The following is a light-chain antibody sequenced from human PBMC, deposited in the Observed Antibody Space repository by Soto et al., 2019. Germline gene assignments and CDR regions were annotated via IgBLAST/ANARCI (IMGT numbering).Light chain of an antibody. V-gene: IGKV1-39*01. CDR2: AAS. CDR3: QQSYSLTYT. CDR1: QSIDNF. J-gene: IGKJ2*01. Sequence: DIQMTQSPSSLSASVGDRVTITCRPSQSIDNFLNWYQQKPGKAPNLLIYAASSLQSGVSSRFSGRGSGTDFTLTISSLQPEDSATYYCQQSYSLTYTFGQGTKVEIK.